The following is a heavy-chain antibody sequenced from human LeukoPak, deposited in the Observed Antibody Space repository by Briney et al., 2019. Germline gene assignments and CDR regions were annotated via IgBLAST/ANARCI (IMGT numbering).Heavy chain of an antibody. J-gene: IGHJ4*02. V-gene: IGHV3-23*01. CDR3: TAGTGTSDFDY. D-gene: IGHD1-7*01. Sequence: GGSLRLSCAASGFTFSSYAMSWVRQAPGKGLEWVSAISGSGGSTYYADSVKGRFTISRDDSKDTVYLQMSSLKTEDTAVYYRTAGTGTSDFDYWGQGTLVTVSS. CDR1: GFTFSSYA. CDR2: ISGSGGST.